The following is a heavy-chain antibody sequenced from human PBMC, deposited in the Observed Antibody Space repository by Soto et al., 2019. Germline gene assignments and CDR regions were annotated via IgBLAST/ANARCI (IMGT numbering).Heavy chain of an antibody. CDR3: ATRDTGRVY. J-gene: IGHJ4*02. CDR1: GVSISSHDW. Sequence: SETLSLTCAVSGVSISSHDWWTWVRQPPGKGLEWIGESHQSGNTNYNSSLESRVTISLDKSKNQFSLQLSSVTVADTAVYYCATRDTGRVYWGQGTLVTVSS. D-gene: IGHD5-18*01. CDR2: SHQSGNT. V-gene: IGHV4-4*02.